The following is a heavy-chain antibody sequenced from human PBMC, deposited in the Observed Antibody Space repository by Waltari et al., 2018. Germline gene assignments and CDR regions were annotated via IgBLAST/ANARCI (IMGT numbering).Heavy chain of an antibody. V-gene: IGHV4-4*07. D-gene: IGHD6-13*01. CDR3: ARGGSSSWYLSYYYYGMDL. Sequence: QVQLQESGPGLVRPSETLSLTCTVSGGSINRYYWSWIRQPAGKGLEWIGRIYSTGSTNDNPSLSSRVTMSVDTSNNQFSLKLNSVTAADTAVYYCARGGSSSWYLSYYYYGMDLWGQGTTVTVSS. CDR2: IYSTGST. J-gene: IGHJ6*02. CDR1: GGSINRYY.